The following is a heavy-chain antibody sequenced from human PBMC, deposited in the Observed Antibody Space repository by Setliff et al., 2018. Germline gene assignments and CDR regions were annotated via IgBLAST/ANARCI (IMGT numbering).Heavy chain of an antibody. D-gene: IGHD3-3*01. CDR2: IYAGEAT. CDR1: GDSISNYY. Sequence: SETLSLTCTVSGDSISNYYWIRQTAGKGLEWIGSIYAGEATYYNPSLESRVVISVDSSKKRFSLKVSSVTAADTAVYYCARRSNLGATIFSGAFDIWGQGTMVTVSS. V-gene: IGHV4-4*07. CDR3: ARRSNLGATIFSGAFDI. J-gene: IGHJ3*02.